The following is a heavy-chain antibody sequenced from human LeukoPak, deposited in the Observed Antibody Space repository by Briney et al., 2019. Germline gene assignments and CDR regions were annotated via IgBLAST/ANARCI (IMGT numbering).Heavy chain of an antibody. CDR3: ARDRGRVVRFLEFDY. J-gene: IGHJ4*02. CDR1: GYTFTGYY. D-gene: IGHD3-3*01. CDR2: INPNSGGT. V-gene: IGHV1-2*02. Sequence: ASVKVSCKASGYTFTGYYMHWVLQAPGQGLEWMGWINPNSGGTNYAQKFQGRVTMTRDTSISTAYMELSRLRSDDTAVYYCARDRGRVVRFLEFDYWGQGTLVTVSS.